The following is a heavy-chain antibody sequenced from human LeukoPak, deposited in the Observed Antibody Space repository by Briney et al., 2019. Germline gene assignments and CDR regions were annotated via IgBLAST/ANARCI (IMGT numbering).Heavy chain of an antibody. D-gene: IGHD3-9*01. CDR1: GGSISSGGYS. V-gene: IGHV4-30-2*02. J-gene: IGHJ4*02. CDR3: ARGPGGDILTGYYRAFDY. CDR2: IYHSGST. Sequence: SETLSLTCAVSGGSISSGGYSWSWIRQPPGKGLEWIGYIYHSGSTYYNPSLKSRVTISVDRSKNQFSLKLSSVTAADTAVYYCARGPGGDILTGYYRAFDYWGQGTLVTVSS.